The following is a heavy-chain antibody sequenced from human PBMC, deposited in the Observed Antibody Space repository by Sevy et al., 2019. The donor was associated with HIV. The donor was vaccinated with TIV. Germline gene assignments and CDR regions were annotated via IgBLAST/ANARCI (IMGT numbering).Heavy chain of an antibody. D-gene: IGHD1-26*01. V-gene: IGHV3-49*04. CDR1: GFTFDDYT. CDR3: TRVEGAADWGMDV. CDR2: IRSKVYGGTT. J-gene: IGHJ6*02. Sequence: GGSLRLSCRASGFTFDDYTMSWVRQAPGKGLEWVAFIRSKVYGGTTEYAASVKGRFTISRDESKSIAYLQMNSLKTEDTAVYYCTRVEGAADWGMDVWGQWTTVTVSS.